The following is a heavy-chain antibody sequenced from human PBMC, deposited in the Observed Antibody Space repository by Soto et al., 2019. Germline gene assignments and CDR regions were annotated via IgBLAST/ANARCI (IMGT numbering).Heavy chain of an antibody. V-gene: IGHV3-33*01. CDR1: GFTFSSYG. CDR2: IWYDGSNK. D-gene: IGHD3-10*01. CDR3: AREGRWFGELLRTLSYGMDV. Sequence: QPGGSLRLSCAASGFTFSSYGMHWVRQAPGKGLEWVAVIWYDGSNKYYADSVKGRFTISRDNSKNTLYLQMNSLRAEDTAVYYCAREGRWFGELLRTLSYGMDVWGQGTTVTVSS. J-gene: IGHJ6*02.